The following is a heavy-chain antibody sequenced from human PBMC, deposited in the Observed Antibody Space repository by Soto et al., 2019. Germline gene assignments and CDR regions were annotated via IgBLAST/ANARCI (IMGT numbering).Heavy chain of an antibody. CDR1: GGSFSGYY. CDR2: INDRGSI. V-gene: IGHV4-34*01. CDR3: ARGSHDILTGLHWFWYFDL. D-gene: IGHD3-9*01. Sequence: QVQLQQWGAGPLRPLETLSLTCGVSGGSFSGYYWAWIRQSPGKVLEWIGEINDRGSINYNPSLKSRVIISVDRSKTHSSPNLRSVTAADTAVYYCARGSHDILTGLHWFWYFDLWGRGTLVTVSS. J-gene: IGHJ2*01.